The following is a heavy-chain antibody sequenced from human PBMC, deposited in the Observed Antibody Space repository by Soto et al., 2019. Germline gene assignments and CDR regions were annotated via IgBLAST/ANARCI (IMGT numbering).Heavy chain of an antibody. CDR2: IWYDGSNK. CDR1: GFTFSSYG. D-gene: IGHD1-20*01. Sequence: GGSLRLSCAASGFTFSSYGMHWVRQAPGKGLEWVAVIWYDGSNKYYADSVKGRFTISRDNSKNTLYLQMNSLRAEDTAVYYCARDRVRITGTVRRYYYYGMDVWGQGTTVTVSS. CDR3: ARDRVRITGTVRRYYYYGMDV. V-gene: IGHV3-33*01. J-gene: IGHJ6*02.